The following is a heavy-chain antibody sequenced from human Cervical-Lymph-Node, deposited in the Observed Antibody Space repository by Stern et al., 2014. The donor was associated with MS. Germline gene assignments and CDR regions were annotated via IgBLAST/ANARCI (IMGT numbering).Heavy chain of an antibody. Sequence: VQLVESGGEVKKPGSSVKVSCKASGDTFTDYAISWVRQAPGQGPEWMGGLTPIFNSADYAQKFQGRLTITADKSRSTAYMELSRLTSDDTAVYYCAREVGSLAMDVWGQGTTVIVSS. CDR3: AREVGSLAMDV. D-gene: IGHD1-1*01. CDR1: GDTFTDYA. J-gene: IGHJ6*01. CDR2: LTPIFNSA. V-gene: IGHV1-69*06.